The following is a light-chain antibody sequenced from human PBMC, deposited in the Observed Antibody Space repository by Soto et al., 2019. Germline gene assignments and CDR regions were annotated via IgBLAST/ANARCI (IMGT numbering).Light chain of an antibody. CDR3: QQYYTWPRT. CDR2: GAS. J-gene: IGKJ1*01. CDR1: QSVSTN. V-gene: IGKV3-15*01. Sequence: EIVMTQSPGTLSVSPGEGATLSCRASQSVSTNLAWYQQKPDQAPRLLIYGASTTATGMPARFSGSGSGTEFTLTIXXXXXEDFAVYYCQQYYTWPRTFGQG.